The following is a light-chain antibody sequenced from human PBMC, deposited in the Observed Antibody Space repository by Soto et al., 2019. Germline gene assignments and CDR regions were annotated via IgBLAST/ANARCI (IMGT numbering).Light chain of an antibody. V-gene: IGKV3-15*01. CDR3: QQCNNWPRT. CDR1: QSVGTN. J-gene: IGKJ1*01. CDR2: GAS. Sequence: EIVMTQSPAILSVSPGERATLSCRASQSVGTNLAWYQQKPGQAPRLLISGASTRATGIPARFSGRGSGTEFTLTVSSLQSEDFAVYYCQQCNNWPRTFGQGTKVDI.